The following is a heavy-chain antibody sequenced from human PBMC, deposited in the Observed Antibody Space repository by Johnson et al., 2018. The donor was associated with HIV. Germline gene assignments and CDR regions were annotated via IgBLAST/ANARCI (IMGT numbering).Heavy chain of an antibody. Sequence: MLLVESGGGVVQPGNSLRLSCAASGFAFSNYGMHWVRQAPGKGLEWVANIKQNGGEKYYVDSVKGRFTISRDIAKNTLYLQMNSLRAEDTDVYYCARATTPHDAFDIWGQGTIVTVSS. CDR3: ARATTPHDAFDI. CDR2: IKQNGGEK. J-gene: IGHJ3*02. D-gene: IGHD1-1*01. V-gene: IGHV3-7*03. CDR1: GFAFSNYG.